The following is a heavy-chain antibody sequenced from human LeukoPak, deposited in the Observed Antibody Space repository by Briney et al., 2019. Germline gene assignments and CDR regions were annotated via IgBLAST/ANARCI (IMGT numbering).Heavy chain of an antibody. D-gene: IGHD6-19*01. J-gene: IGHJ5*02. Sequence: GGSLRLSCAASGFTFSSYGMSWVRQAPGKGLEWVSAISDSGGSTYDADSVKGRFTISRDNSKNMLYLQMNSLRAEDTAVYYCARDRGAVRGPWGQGTLVTVSS. CDR2: ISDSGGST. CDR3: ARDRGAVRGP. CDR1: GFTFSSYG. V-gene: IGHV3-23*01.